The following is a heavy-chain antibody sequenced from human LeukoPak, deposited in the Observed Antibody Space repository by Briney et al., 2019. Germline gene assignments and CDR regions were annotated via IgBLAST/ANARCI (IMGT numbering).Heavy chain of an antibody. CDR3: ATIKCGNIYGYFDF. V-gene: IGHV4-59*11. J-gene: IGHJ4*02. CDR2: MYDSVRT. CDR1: GGSISSHY. Sequence: SETLSLTCTVPGGSISSHYWSWIRQPPGKGLEWIGYMYDSVRTKDNPSLKSRVTLSADTSKNQFSLRLSSVTAADTAVYYCATIKCGNIYGYFDFWGQGILVTVSS. D-gene: IGHD5-18*01.